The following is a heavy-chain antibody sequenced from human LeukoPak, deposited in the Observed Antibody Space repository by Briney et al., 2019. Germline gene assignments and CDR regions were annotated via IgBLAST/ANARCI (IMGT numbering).Heavy chain of an antibody. D-gene: IGHD6-13*01. CDR1: GFTFSGFA. Sequence: PGGSLRLSCAASGFTFSGFAMHWVRQAPGKGLEGVAVISYDGSSKYSADSVKGRFSISRDNSKTMLYLQMNSLRAEDTAVYYCARDPLGQPTYYFDYWGQGTLVTVSS. CDR2: ISYDGSSK. V-gene: IGHV3-30*04. J-gene: IGHJ4*02. CDR3: ARDPLGQPTYYFDY.